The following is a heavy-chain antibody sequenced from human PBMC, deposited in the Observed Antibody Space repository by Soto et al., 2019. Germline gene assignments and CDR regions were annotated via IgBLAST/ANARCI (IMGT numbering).Heavy chain of an antibody. CDR3: ARTLLAYRSSWHFDY. Sequence: QVQLVESGGGVVQPGRSLRLSCAASGFTFSSYGMHWVRQAPGKGLEWVAVIWYDGSNKYYADSVKGRFTISRDNSKDTMYLQLNRLRAEDKAVYYCARTLLAYRSSWHFDYWGQGTLVTVST. CDR2: IWYDGSNK. D-gene: IGHD6-13*01. V-gene: IGHV3-33*01. CDR1: GFTFSSYG. J-gene: IGHJ4*02.